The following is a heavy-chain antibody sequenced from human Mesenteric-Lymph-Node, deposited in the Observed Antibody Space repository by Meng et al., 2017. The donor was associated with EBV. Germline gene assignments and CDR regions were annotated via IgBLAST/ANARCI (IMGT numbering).Heavy chain of an antibody. J-gene: IGHJ4*02. D-gene: IGHD6-19*01. Sequence: QITLKESGPTLVKPTQTLTLLCTFSGFSLNTYGVGVGWIRQPPGKALEWLALIYWDDDKRFRPSLRSRLTITKDTSKNQVVLAMTNMDPVDTATYYCAHRPPYNSGWAHFDFWGQGSLVTVSS. CDR2: IYWDDDK. CDR3: AHRPPYNSGWAHFDF. CDR1: GFSLNTYGVG. V-gene: IGHV2-5*02.